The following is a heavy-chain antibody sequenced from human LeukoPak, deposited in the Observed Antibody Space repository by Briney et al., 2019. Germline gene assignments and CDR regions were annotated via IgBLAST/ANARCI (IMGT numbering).Heavy chain of an antibody. CDR3: ARPRYGSGSLDS. Sequence: PSETLSLTCAVYGESFSGHYLTWIRQPPGKGLEWIGEINHSGSTTSNPSLNNRFTISVDTSKNQFSLKLTSVTAADTAVYYCARPRYGSGSLDSWGQGTLVTVSS. J-gene: IGHJ4*02. V-gene: IGHV4-34*01. CDR2: INHSGST. CDR1: GESFSGHY. D-gene: IGHD3-10*01.